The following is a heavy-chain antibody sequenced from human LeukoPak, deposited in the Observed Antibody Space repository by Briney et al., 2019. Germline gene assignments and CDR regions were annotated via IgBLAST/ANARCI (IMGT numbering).Heavy chain of an antibody. V-gene: IGHV1-2*02. J-gene: IGHJ5*02. Sequence: ASVKVSCKASGYTFTGYYMHWVRQAPGQGLEWMGWINPNSGGTNYAQKFQGRVTMTRDTSISTAYMELSRLRSDDTAVYYCARGRDRYDSSGYYGWFDPWGQGTLVTVSS. CDR2: INPNSGGT. D-gene: IGHD3-22*01. CDR1: GYTFTGYY. CDR3: ARGRDRYDSSGYYGWFDP.